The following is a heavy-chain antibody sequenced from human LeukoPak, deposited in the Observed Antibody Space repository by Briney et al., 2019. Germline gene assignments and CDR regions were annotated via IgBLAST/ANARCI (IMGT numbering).Heavy chain of an antibody. V-gene: IGHV4-30-4*08. Sequence: PSQTLSLTCTVSGGSISGGGYYWSWIRQHPGEGLEWIGYIYYSGRTYYSSSLKSRVTISVDTSKNQFSLKLSSVTAADTAVYYCARGDYGDEGGFQYYFDYWGQGTLVTVSS. CDR2: IYYSGRT. CDR3: ARGDYGDEGGFQYYFDY. J-gene: IGHJ4*02. CDR1: GGSISGGGYY. D-gene: IGHD4-17*01.